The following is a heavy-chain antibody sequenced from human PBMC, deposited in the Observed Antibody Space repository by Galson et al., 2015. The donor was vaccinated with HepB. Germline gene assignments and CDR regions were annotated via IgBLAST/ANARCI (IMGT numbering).Heavy chain of an antibody. V-gene: IGHV3-73*01. J-gene: IGHJ4*02. D-gene: IGHD6-13*01. Sequence: LRLSCAASGFTFSGSAMHWVRQASGRGLEWVGRIGSKANSYATAYAASVKGRFTISRDDSKNTAYMQMNSLKTEDTAVYYCTRLGDLSGYSSLWGQGTLVTVSS. CDR1: GFTFSGSA. CDR3: TRLGDLSGYSSL. CDR2: IGSKANSYAT.